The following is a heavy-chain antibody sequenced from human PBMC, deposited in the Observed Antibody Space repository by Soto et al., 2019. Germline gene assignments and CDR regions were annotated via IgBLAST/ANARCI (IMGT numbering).Heavy chain of an antibody. J-gene: IGHJ6*03. CDR3: ARGEKVMGGSWIYYYMDV. CDR1: GFTCSRYW. V-gene: IGHV3-7*01. CDR2: IKEDGSEK. Sequence: EVQLVESGGGLVQPGGSLRLSCVASGFTCSRYWMSWVRQAPGKGLEWVANIKEDGSEKYYVDSVKGRFTISRDNAKNSLYLQMNSLRAEDTAVYYCARGEKVMGGSWIYYYMDVWGKGTTVTVSS. D-gene: IGHD2-15*01.